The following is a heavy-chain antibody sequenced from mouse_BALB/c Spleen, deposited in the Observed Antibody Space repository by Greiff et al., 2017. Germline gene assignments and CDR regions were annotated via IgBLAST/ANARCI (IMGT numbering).Heavy chain of an antibody. D-gene: IGHD2-3*01. J-gene: IGHJ3*01. CDR2: ISSGSSTI. V-gene: IGHV5-17*02. Sequence: EVQLQESGGGLVQPGGSRKLSCAASGFTFSSFGMHWVRQAPEKGLEWVAYISSGSSTIYYADTVKGRFTISRDNPKNTLFLQMTSLRSEDTAMYYCAREGIYDGYYGFAYWGQGTLVTVSA. CDR1: GFTFSSFG. CDR3: AREGIYDGYYGFAY.